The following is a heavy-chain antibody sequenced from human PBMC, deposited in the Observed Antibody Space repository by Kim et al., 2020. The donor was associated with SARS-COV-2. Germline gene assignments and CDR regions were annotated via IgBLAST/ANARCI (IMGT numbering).Heavy chain of an antibody. D-gene: IGHD3-22*01. Sequence: YVAAVEGRFTISRDNSKNTLYLQMNSLKIEDTAMYYCTTDPVDSSGFGPGYWGQGTPVTVSS. V-gene: IGHV3-15*01. J-gene: IGHJ4*02. CDR3: TTDPVDSSGFGPGY.